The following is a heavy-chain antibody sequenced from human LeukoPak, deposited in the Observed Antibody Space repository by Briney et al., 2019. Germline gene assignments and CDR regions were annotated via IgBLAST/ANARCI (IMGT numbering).Heavy chain of an antibody. Sequence: GGSLRLSCAVAGITVSKYWMHWVRQVHGKGLVWVSRIHSDGSTTDYTDSVKGRFTITRDSAKNTLYLEMNSLRVEDTAVYYCTRDANHYGGMDVWGQGTTVTVS. J-gene: IGHJ6*02. V-gene: IGHV3-74*01. CDR1: GITVSKYW. CDR2: IHSDGSTT. CDR3: TRDANHYGGMDV.